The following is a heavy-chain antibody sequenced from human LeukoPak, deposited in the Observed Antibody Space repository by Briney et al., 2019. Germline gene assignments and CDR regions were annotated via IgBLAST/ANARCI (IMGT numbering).Heavy chain of an antibody. CDR3: ARGGIVGSRTNWFDP. D-gene: IGHD1-26*01. J-gene: IGHJ5*02. CDR2: IYTSGST. CDR1: GGSISSGSYY. V-gene: IGHV4-61*02. Sequence: PSETLSLTCTVSGGSISSGSYYWSWIRQPAGKGLEWIGRIYTSGSTNYNPSLKSRVTISVDTSKSQFSLKLTSVTPADTAVYYCARGGIVGSRTNWFDPWGQGILVTVSS.